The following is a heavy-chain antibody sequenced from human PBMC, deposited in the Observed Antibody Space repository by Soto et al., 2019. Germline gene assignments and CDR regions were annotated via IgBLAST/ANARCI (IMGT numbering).Heavy chain of an antibody. D-gene: IGHD2-2*01. Sequence: EVQLLESGGGLVQPGGSLRLSCVASGHTFHSYAMSWVRQAPGKGLEWVSGISGSGGSTYYADSVRGRFTISRDDSKNTXXXXXXXXXXXXXXXXXXXXXXXXIGVVPAALNWGQGTLVTVSS. J-gene: IGHJ4*02. CDR1: GHTFHSYA. V-gene: IGHV3-23*01. CDR3: XXXXXXIGVVPAALN. CDR2: ISGSGGST.